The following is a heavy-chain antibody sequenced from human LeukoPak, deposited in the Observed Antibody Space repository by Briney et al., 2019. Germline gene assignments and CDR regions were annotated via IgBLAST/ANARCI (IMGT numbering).Heavy chain of an antibody. CDR1: GFTFSSYA. J-gene: IGHJ3*01. CDR3: ARDPNGDYIGAFDF. V-gene: IGHV3-23*01. D-gene: IGHD4-17*01. Sequence: GGSLRPSCEASGFTFSSYAMIWVRQAPGKGLEWVSAIVGSGGGTEYADSVKGRFTISRDNSKNTLYLQMNSLRAEDTAVYYCARDPNGDYIGAFDFRGQGTMVTVSS. CDR2: IVGSGGGT.